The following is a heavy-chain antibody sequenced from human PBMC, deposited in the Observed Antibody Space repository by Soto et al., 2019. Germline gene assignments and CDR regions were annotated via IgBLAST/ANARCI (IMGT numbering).Heavy chain of an antibody. Sequence: SSETLSLTCTVSGGFISSYYWSWIRQPPGKGLEWVGYIYYNGATNYNPSLEGRVTVSVDTSKNQFSLHLISVTAADTAVYYCAKVRASQWELLPYYFDYWGQGTPVTVSS. CDR3: AKVRASQWELLPYYFDY. J-gene: IGHJ4*02. CDR2: IYYNGAT. CDR1: GGFISSYY. V-gene: IGHV4-59*01. D-gene: IGHD1-26*01.